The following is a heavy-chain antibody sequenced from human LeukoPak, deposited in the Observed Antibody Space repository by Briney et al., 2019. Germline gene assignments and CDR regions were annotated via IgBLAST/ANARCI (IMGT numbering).Heavy chain of an antibody. D-gene: IGHD3-16*02. CDR2: IWYDGSNK. Sequence: QSGGSLRLSCTASGFTLSSYAIHWVRQAPGKGLEWVAVIWYDGSNKYYADSVKGRFTISRDNSKNTLYLQMNSLRAEDTAVYYCARGRYSFDFWGHGTLVTVSS. CDR1: GFTLSSYA. CDR3: ARGRYSFDF. J-gene: IGHJ4*01. V-gene: IGHV3-33*01.